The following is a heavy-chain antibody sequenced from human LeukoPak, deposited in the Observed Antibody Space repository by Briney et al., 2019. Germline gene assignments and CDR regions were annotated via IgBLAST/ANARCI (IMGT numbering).Heavy chain of an antibody. Sequence: GGCLRPACAASGPTFSSYSIGWGRQAPGKGLGWVSSFSGSSRYIYYAASVEGRFTISRDNAKNSLCLEMNSLEAEDTAVYYCASAYYYKFDYWGQGTLVTVSS. V-gene: IGHV3-21*01. CDR2: FSGSSRYI. J-gene: IGHJ4*02. CDR3: ASAYYYKFDY. CDR1: GPTFSSYS. D-gene: IGHD3-16*01.